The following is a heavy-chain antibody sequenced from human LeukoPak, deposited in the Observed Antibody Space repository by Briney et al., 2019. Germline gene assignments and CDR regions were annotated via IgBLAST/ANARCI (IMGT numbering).Heavy chain of an antibody. V-gene: IGHV1-3*01. CDR3: ASVMGAVAGFDY. CDR2: INAGNGNT. J-gene: IGHJ4*02. CDR1: GYTFTSYA. D-gene: IGHD6-19*01. Sequence: ASVKVSCKASGYTFTSYAMHWVRQAPGQRLEWMGWINAGNGNTKYSQKFQGRVTITRDTSASTAYIELGSLRSEDTAVYYCASVMGAVAGFDYWGQGTLVTVSS.